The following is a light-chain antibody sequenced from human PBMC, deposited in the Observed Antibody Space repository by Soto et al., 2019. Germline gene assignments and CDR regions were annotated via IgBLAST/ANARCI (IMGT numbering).Light chain of an antibody. CDR1: SSNIGSNT. J-gene: IGLJ2*01. V-gene: IGLV1-44*01. CDR3: AAWDDSLNGLV. Sequence: QSVLTQPPSASGTPGQRVTISCSGSSSNIGSNTVNWYQQLPGTAPKLLIYSDNQRPSGVPDRFSVSKSGTSGSLAISGLQSDDEADYYCAAWDDSLNGLVFGGGTKLTVL. CDR2: SDN.